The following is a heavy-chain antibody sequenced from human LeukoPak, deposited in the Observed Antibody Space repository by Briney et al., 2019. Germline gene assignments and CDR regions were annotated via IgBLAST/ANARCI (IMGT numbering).Heavy chain of an antibody. CDR2: MNPNSGNT. D-gene: IGHD3-16*02. Sequence: GASVEVSCKASGYTFTSYDINWVRQATGQGLEWMGWMNPNSGNTGYAQKFQGRVTMTTDTSISTAYMELSSLRSEDTAVYYCARVPREIASIWGQGTMVTVSS. CDR1: GYTFTSYD. CDR3: ARVPREIASI. J-gene: IGHJ3*02. V-gene: IGHV1-8*02.